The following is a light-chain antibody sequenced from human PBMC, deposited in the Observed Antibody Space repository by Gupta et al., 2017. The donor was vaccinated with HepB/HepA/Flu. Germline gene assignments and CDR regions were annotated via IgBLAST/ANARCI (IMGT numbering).Light chain of an antibody. CDR2: EVS. Sequence: QSALTQPASVSVSPGQSITISCTGTSSDVGSYNLVSWYQQHPGKAPKLMIYEVSKRPSGVSNRFSGSKSGNTASLTISGLQAEVEADYYCCSYAGSSTLVFGGGTKLTVL. CDR1: SSDVGSYNL. V-gene: IGLV2-23*02. J-gene: IGLJ2*01. CDR3: CSYAGSSTLV.